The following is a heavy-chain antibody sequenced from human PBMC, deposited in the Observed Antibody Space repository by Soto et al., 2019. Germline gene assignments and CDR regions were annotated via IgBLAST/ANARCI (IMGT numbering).Heavy chain of an antibody. V-gene: IGHV3-30-3*01. CDR3: ARDLLGRSSSNYYYYGMDV. Sequence: QVQLVESGGGVVQPGRSLRLSCAASGFTFSSYAMHWVRQAPGKGLEWVAVISYDGSNKYYADSVKCRFTISRDNSKNTLYLQMNSLRAEDTAAYYCARDLLGRSSSNYYYYGMDVWGQGTTVTVSS. CDR2: ISYDGSNK. J-gene: IGHJ6*02. D-gene: IGHD6-6*01. CDR1: GFTFSSYA.